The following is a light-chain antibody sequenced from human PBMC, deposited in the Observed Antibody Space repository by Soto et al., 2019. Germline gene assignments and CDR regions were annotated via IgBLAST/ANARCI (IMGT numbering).Light chain of an antibody. Sequence: QPVLTQSPSASASLGASVELTCTLSSGHSSYAIAWHQQQPEKGPRYLMKLNSDGSHSKGDGIPDRFSGSSSGAERYLTISSLQSEDEADYYCQTWGTGLLVFGGGTKLTVL. J-gene: IGLJ3*02. CDR3: QTWGTGLLV. CDR2: LNSDGSH. V-gene: IGLV4-69*01. CDR1: SGHSSYA.